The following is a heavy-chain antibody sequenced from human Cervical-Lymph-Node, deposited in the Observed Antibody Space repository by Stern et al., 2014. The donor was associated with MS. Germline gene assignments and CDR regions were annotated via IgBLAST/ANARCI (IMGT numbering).Heavy chain of an antibody. D-gene: IGHD3/OR15-3a*01. V-gene: IGHV4-39*01. CDR2: IYYSGAT. CDR3: GRAGLDDTFDV. J-gene: IGHJ3*01. CDR1: GGSVSSNRYY. Sequence: QVQLQESGPGLVKPSETLSLTCSISGGSVSSNRYYWGWIRQPPGKGLEWIGIIYYSGATFYNPSLKSRVSISMDTSKHQFSLSMSSVTAADTAVYYCGRAGLDDTFDVWGQGTMVTVSS.